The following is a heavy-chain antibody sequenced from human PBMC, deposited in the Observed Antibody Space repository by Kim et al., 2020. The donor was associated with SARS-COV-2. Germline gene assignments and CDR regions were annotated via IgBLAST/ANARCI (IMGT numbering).Heavy chain of an antibody. Sequence: ASVKVSCKTSGYTFTSYGITWVRQAPGVGFEWMGWISPYSGVTVYAQKFEGRVSMTRDRSADTAYMELRSLTPDDTAVYFCARGSPYFPFDFWGQGTL. D-gene: IGHD3-9*01. J-gene: IGHJ4*01. V-gene: IGHV1-18*01. CDR1: GYTFTSYG. CDR2: ISPYSGVT. CDR3: ARGSPYFPFDF.